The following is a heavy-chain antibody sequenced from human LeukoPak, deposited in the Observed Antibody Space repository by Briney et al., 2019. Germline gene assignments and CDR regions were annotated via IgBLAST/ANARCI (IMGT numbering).Heavy chain of an antibody. Sequence: PGGSLRLSCAASGFTFSSYGMSWVRQAPGKGLEWVSAISGSGSSTYYADSVKGRFTISRDNSKNTLYLQMNSLRAEDTAVYYCAKHGLYCSGASCLALEWGPGTLVTVSS. CDR2: ISGSGSST. V-gene: IGHV3-23*01. J-gene: IGHJ4*02. CDR3: AKHGLYCSGASCLALE. CDR1: GFTFSSYG. D-gene: IGHD2-15*01.